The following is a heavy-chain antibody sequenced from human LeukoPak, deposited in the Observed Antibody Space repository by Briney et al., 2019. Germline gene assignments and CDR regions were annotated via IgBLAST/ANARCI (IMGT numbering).Heavy chain of an antibody. CDR1: GSIFTSYW. D-gene: IGHD2-15*01. CDR3: ARLAAKYAFDI. Sequence: GXSLQISSEGSGSIFTSYWIGGVRQLPGKGVEWMGIIYPGDSHTRYSPSFQGHVPISADKSISTPYLQWISLKASDTAMYYCARLAAKYAFDIWGQGTMVTVSS. CDR2: IYPGDSHT. V-gene: IGHV5-51*01. J-gene: IGHJ3*02.